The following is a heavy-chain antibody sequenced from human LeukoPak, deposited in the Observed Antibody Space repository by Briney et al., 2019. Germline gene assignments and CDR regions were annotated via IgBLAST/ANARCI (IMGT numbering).Heavy chain of an antibody. CDR3: AKDTGDYGDYLDY. CDR2: ITWNSGSI. Sequence: GRSLRLSCAASGFTFYDYAMHWVRHAPGKGLEWVSGITWNSGSIVYADSVKGRFTISRDNAKNSLYLQMNSLRAEDTALYYCAKDTGDYGDYLDYWGQGTLVTVSS. J-gene: IGHJ4*02. D-gene: IGHD4-17*01. CDR1: GFTFYDYA. V-gene: IGHV3-9*01.